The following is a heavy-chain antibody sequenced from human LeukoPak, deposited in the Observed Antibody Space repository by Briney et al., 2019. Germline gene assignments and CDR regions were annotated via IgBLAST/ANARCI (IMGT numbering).Heavy chain of an antibody. CDR2: ISGSGGGT. Sequence: GGSLRLSCAASGFTFSSYAMSWVRQAPGKGLEWVSAISGSGGGTYYADSVKGRFTISRDNSKNTLYLQMNSLRAEDTAVYYCARDRSLYYGMDVWGQGTTVTVSS. V-gene: IGHV3-23*01. J-gene: IGHJ6*02. CDR3: ARDRSLYYGMDV. CDR1: GFTFSSYA.